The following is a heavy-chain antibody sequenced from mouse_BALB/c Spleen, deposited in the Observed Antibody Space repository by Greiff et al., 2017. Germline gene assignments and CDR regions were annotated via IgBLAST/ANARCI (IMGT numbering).Heavy chain of an antibody. J-gene: IGHJ1*01. CDR2: ISSGGSYT. CDR3: AIPKAWYFDV. CDR1: GFTFSSYA. Sequence: EVKLVESGGGLVKPGGSLKLSCAASGFTFSSYAMSWVRQSPEKRLEWVAEISSGGSYTYYPDTVTGRCTISRDNAKNTLYLEMSSLRSEDTAMYYWAIPKAWYFDVWGAGTTVTVSS. V-gene: IGHV5-9-4*01.